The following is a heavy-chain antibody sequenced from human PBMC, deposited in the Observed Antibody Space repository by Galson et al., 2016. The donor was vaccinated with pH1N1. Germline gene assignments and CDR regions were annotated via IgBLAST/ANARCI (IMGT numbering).Heavy chain of an antibody. CDR1: GYTFTTYL. CDR2: FNPDNGNT. J-gene: IGHJ4*02. Sequence: SVKVSCKASGYTFTTYLIHWVRQAPGGTLEWMGWFNPDNGNTKYSQRFQGRVTFTRDTSATTAYMEMSSLRSEDTAVYYCARDDYGRYFDYWGQGTLVTVSS. V-gene: IGHV1-3*01. D-gene: IGHD3-16*01. CDR3: ARDDYGRYFDY.